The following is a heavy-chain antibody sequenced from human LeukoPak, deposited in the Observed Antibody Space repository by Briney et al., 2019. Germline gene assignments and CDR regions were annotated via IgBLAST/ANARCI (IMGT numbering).Heavy chain of an antibody. D-gene: IGHD1-26*01. CDR3: ANMGGRTTRIWFDP. Sequence: SVKVSCKASGGTFSNYAISWVRQAPGQGLEWMGGIIPIFGTPNYAQKFQGRVTITTDESTSTTYMELTSLKSEDTAMYYCANMGGRTTRIWFDPWGQGALVTVSS. CDR2: IIPIFGTP. CDR1: GGTFSNYA. V-gene: IGHV1-69*05. J-gene: IGHJ5*02.